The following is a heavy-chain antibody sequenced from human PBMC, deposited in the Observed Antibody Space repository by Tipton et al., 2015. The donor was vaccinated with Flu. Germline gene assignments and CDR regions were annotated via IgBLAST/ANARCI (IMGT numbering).Heavy chain of an antibody. Sequence: LRLSCAVYGGSFSGYYWSWIRQPPGKGLEWIGEINHSGSTNYNPSLKSRVTISVDTSKNQFSLKLSSVTAADTAVYYCARAFDWLLHYFDYWGQGTLVTVSS. CDR3: ARAFDWLLHYFDY. CDR1: GGSFSGYY. V-gene: IGHV4-34*01. D-gene: IGHD3-9*01. J-gene: IGHJ4*02. CDR2: INHSGST.